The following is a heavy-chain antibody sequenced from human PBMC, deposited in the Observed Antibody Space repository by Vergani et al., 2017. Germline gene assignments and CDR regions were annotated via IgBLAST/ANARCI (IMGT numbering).Heavy chain of an antibody. CDR3: AKDMISGELWVDY. Sequence: QVQLVESGGGVVQPGRSLRLSCAASGFTFSSYGMHWVRQAPGKGLEWVAVISYDGSNKYYADSVKGRFTISRDNSKNTLYLQMNSLRAEDTAVYYCAKDMISGELWVDYWGQGTLVTVSS. CDR2: ISYDGSNK. J-gene: IGHJ4*02. CDR1: GFTFSSYG. D-gene: IGHD3-16*01. V-gene: IGHV3-30*18.